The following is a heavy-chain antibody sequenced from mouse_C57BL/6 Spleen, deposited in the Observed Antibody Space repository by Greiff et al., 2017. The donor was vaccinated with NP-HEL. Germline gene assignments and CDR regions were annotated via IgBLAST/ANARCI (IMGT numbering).Heavy chain of an antibody. Sequence: VQLQQSGAELVRPGASVKLSCKASGYTFTDYYINWVKQRPGQGLEWIARIYPGSGNTYYNEKFKGKATLTAEKSSSTAYMQLSSLTSEDSAVYFCARSLNGLLAYYFDYWGQGTTLTVSS. D-gene: IGHD2-3*01. J-gene: IGHJ2*01. V-gene: IGHV1-76*01. CDR2: IYPGSGNT. CDR1: GYTFTDYY. CDR3: ARSLNGLLAYYFDY.